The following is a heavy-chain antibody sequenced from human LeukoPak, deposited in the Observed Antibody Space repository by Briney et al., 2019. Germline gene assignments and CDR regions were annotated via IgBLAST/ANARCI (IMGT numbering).Heavy chain of an antibody. D-gene: IGHD3-10*01. V-gene: IGHV3-13*01. CDR3: ARARDYYGSGTKITPGGGYYYGMDV. CDR2: IGTAGDT. Sequence: GGSLRLSCAASGFTFSSYDMHWVRQATGKGLEWVSAIGTAGDTYYPGSVKGRFTISRENAKNSLYLQMNSLRAGDTAVYYCARARDYYGSGTKITPGGGYYYGMDVWGQGTTVAVSS. J-gene: IGHJ6*02. CDR1: GFTFSSYD.